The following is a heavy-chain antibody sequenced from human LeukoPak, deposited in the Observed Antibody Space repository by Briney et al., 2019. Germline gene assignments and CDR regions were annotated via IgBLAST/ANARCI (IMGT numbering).Heavy chain of an antibody. CDR3: ANMAVPA. J-gene: IGHJ5*02. D-gene: IGHD6-19*01. CDR1: GFTFSSNW. CDR2: INSDGSTI. V-gene: IGHV3-74*01. Sequence: GGSLRLSRAASGFTFSSNWMSWVRQAPGKGLVWVSRINSDGSTITYADSVKGRFTISRDNAKNTLYLQMNSLRAEDTAVYYCANMAVPALGQGTLVTVSS.